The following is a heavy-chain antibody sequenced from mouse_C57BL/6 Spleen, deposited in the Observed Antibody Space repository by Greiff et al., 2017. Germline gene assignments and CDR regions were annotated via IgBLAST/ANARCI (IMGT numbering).Heavy chain of an antibody. D-gene: IGHD1-1*01. V-gene: IGHV1-74*01. CDR3: AMGYYGSSAPLAY. CDR1: GYTFTSYW. J-gene: IGHJ3*01. Sequence: VQLQQSGAELVKPGASVKVSCKASGYTFTSYWMHWVKQRPGQGLEWIGRIHPSDSDTNYNQKFKGKATLTVDKSSSTAYMQLSSLTSEDSAVYYCAMGYYGSSAPLAYGGQGTLVTVSA. CDR2: IHPSDSDT.